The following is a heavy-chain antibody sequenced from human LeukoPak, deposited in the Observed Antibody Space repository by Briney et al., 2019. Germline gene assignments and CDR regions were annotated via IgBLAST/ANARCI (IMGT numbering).Heavy chain of an antibody. V-gene: IGHV4-34*01. CDR2: INNSGST. CDR1: GGSFSGYY. Sequence: SETLSLTCAVYGGSFSGYYWSWVRQPPGKGLEWVGEINNSGSTNYNPSLTRRVTISINKSKNQFSLKLSSVTAADTAVYYCAQVVPAAIWGLAFDIWGQGTMVTVSS. J-gene: IGHJ3*02. CDR3: AQVVPAAIWGLAFDI. D-gene: IGHD2-2*01.